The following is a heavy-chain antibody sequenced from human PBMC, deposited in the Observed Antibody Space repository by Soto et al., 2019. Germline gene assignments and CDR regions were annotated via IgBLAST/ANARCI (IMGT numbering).Heavy chain of an antibody. J-gene: IGHJ5*02. D-gene: IGHD1-1*01. CDR1: GGTFSSYT. V-gene: IGHV1-69*02. CDR2: IIPILGIA. Sequence: QVQLVQSGAEVKKPGSSVKVSCKASGGTFSSYTISWVRQAPGQGLEWMGRIIPILGIANYAQKFQGRVTITADKSTSTAYMELSSLRSEDTAVYYCASDPGILPGPTTWFDPWGQGTLVTVSS. CDR3: ASDPGILPGPTTWFDP.